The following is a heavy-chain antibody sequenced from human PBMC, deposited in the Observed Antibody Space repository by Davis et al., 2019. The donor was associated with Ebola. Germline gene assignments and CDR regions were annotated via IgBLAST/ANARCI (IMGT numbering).Heavy chain of an antibody. Sequence: GESLKISCAASGFTFSSYWMSWVRQAPGKGLEWVANIKQDGSEKYYVDSVKGRFTISRDNAKNSLYLQMNSLRAEDTAVYYCARGLVPGDYWGQGTLVTVSS. CDR1: GFTFSSYW. J-gene: IGHJ4*02. V-gene: IGHV3-7*03. CDR2: IKQDGSEK. CDR3: ARGLVPGDY. D-gene: IGHD4/OR15-4a*01.